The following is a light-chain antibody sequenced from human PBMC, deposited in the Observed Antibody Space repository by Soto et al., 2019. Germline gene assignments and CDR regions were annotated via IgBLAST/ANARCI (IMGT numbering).Light chain of an antibody. Sequence: DIQMTQSPSYLSASVGDRVTITCRTSHSFSIYLNWYQQKPGKAPNLLIYAASSLGSGVPSRFSGSGSVTDFTLIISSLQPEDIATYYCQQSYSTPWTFGQGTKVEIK. V-gene: IGKV1-39*01. J-gene: IGKJ1*01. CDR3: QQSYSTPWT. CDR2: AAS. CDR1: HSFSIY.